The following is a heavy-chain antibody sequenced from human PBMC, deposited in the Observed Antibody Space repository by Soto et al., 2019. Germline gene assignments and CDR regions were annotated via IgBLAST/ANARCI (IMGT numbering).Heavy chain of an antibody. CDR3: ARAYSSGWDNWFDP. Sequence: SETLSLTCTVSGGSISSSSYYWGWIRQPPGKGLEWIGSIYYSGSTYYNPSLKSRVTISVDTSKNQFSLKLSSVTATDTAVYYCARAYSSGWDNWFDPWGQGTLVTVSS. V-gene: IGHV4-39*01. D-gene: IGHD6-19*01. CDR2: IYYSGST. CDR1: GGSISSSSYY. J-gene: IGHJ5*02.